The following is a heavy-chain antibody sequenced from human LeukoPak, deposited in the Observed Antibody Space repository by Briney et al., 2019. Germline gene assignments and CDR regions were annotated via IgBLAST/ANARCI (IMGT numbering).Heavy chain of an antibody. CDR2: INPSGGST. CDR1: GYTFTSYY. J-gene: IGHJ3*02. Sequence: GASVKVSCKASGYTFTSYYMHWVRQAPGQGLEWMGIINPSGGSTSYAQKFQGRVTMTRDTSTSTVYMELSSLRSEDTAVYYCAADREYYYDSSGYYPDVFDIWGQGTMVTVSS. V-gene: IGHV1-46*01. CDR3: AADREYYYDSSGYYPDVFDI. D-gene: IGHD3-22*01.